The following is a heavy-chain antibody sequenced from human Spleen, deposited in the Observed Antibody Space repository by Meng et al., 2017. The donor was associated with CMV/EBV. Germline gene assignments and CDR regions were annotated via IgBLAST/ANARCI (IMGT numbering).Heavy chain of an antibody. CDR2: IKQDGSEK. D-gene: IGHD6-13*01. Sequence: SWIRQPPGKGLEWVANIKQDGSEKYYVDSVKGRFTISRDNAKSSLYLQMNSLRAEDTAVYYCARLGRGFRAAAVDNWFDPWGQGTLVTVSS. V-gene: IGHV3-7*01. CDR3: ARLGRGFRAAAVDNWFDP. J-gene: IGHJ5*02.